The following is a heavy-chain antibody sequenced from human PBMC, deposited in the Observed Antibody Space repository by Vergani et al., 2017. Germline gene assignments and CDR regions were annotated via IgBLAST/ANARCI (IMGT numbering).Heavy chain of an antibody. D-gene: IGHD6-13*01. V-gene: IGHV4-39*07. CDR3: ARDRGSSSFDY. CDR2: IYYSGST. J-gene: IGHJ4*02. CDR1: GGSISNSSYY. Sequence: QLQLQESGPGLVKPSETLSLTCTVSGGSISNSSYYWGWIRQPPGKGLEWIGSIYYSGSTYYNPSLKSRVTISVDTSKNQFPLKLSSVTAADTAVYYCARDRGSSSFDYWGQGTLVTVSS.